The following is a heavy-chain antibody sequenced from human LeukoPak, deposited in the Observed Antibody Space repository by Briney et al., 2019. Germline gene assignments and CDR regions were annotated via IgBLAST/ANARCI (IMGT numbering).Heavy chain of an antibody. CDR3: AREGEVAASDAFDI. CDR2: ISGSGDRT. V-gene: IGHV3-23*01. J-gene: IGHJ3*02. D-gene: IGHD6-19*01. CDR1: GITASSYA. Sequence: GGSLRLSCAASGITASSYAMTWVRQAPGKGLEWVSTISGSGDRTLYADSVKGRFTISRDNAKNSLYLQMNSLRAEDTAVYYCAREGEVAASDAFDIWGQGTMVTVSS.